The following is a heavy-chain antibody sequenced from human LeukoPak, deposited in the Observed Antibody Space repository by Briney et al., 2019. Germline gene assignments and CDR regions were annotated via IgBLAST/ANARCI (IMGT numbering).Heavy chain of an antibody. CDR1: GGSISSYY. CDR2: IYTSGST. CDR3: ARVTRRLDGFDI. V-gene: IGHV4-4*07. Sequence: SETLSLTCTVSGGSISSYYWSWIRQPAGKGLEWIGRIYTSGSTNYNPSLKSRVTMSADTSKNQLSLRLSSVTAADTAVYYCARVTRRLDGFDIWGQGTMVTVSS. J-gene: IGHJ3*02. D-gene: IGHD5-24*01.